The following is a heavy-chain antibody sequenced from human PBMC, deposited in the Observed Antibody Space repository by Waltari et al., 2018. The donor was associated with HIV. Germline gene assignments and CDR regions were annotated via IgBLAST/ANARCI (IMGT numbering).Heavy chain of an antibody. CDR3: TTDKSWSPDY. V-gene: IGHV3-15*01. CDR2: IKRKIDGGTA. J-gene: IGHJ4*02. Sequence: EVRLVESGGGLVKPGGSHIISCKASGFDFSHAWLSWVRQAPGKGREWLGRIKRKIDGGTADYTQSVQGRFSISRDDSTNTLYLEMNRLKSEDTAVYYCTTDKSWSPDYWGQGTLVTVSS. CDR1: GFDFSHAW.